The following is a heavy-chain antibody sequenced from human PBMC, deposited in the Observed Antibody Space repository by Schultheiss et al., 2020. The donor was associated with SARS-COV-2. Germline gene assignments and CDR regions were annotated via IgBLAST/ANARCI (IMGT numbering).Heavy chain of an antibody. CDR2: IYHSGST. V-gene: IGHV4-34*01. Sequence: SETLSLTCAVYGGSFSGYSWSWIRQPPGKGLEWIGYIYHSGSTNYNPSLKSRVTISVDTSKNQFSLKLSSVTAADTAVYYCAREYSSLDAFDIWGQGTMVTVSS. J-gene: IGHJ3*02. CDR3: AREYSSLDAFDI. CDR1: GGSFSGYS. D-gene: IGHD6-19*01.